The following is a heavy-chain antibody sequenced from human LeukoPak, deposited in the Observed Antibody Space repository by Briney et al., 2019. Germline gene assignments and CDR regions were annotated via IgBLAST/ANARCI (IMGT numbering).Heavy chain of an antibody. CDR2: IYPSDSDN. V-gene: IGHV5-51*01. CDR3: ARIALYYDSSGYYPIGFWYFDL. D-gene: IGHD3-22*01. J-gene: IGHJ2*01. Sequence: GESLKISFKGSGSSFTSYWIGWARQMHGKGREWMRIIYPSDSDNRYSRSFRGQGTISADNSISTAYLQWSSLRASYTAMYYCARIALYYDSSGYYPIGFWYFDLWGRGTLVTVSS. CDR1: GSSFTSYW.